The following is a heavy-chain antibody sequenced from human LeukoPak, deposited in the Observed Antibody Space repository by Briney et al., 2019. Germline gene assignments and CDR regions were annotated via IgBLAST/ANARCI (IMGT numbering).Heavy chain of an antibody. D-gene: IGHD1-1*01. V-gene: IGHV3-30*04. CDR3: ARAPGYGAAYYFDY. J-gene: IGHJ4*02. CDR2: VSYDGSYK. CDR1: GFPFSKFA. Sequence: PGGSLRLSCAAAGFPFSKFAMHWVRQAPGKGLEWVAVVSYDGSYKYNADSVKGRFTISRDNSKNTLYLQMNSLRAEDTAVYYCARAPGYGAAYYFDYWGQGTLVTVSS.